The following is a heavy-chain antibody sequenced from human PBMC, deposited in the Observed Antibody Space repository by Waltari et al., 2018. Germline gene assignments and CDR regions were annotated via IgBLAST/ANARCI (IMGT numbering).Heavy chain of an antibody. CDR1: GYTLTALS. CDR2: FDPEDGET. Sequence: QVQLVQSGAEVKKPGASVKVSCTVSGYTLTALSLHWLRPAPGKGHKWMGGFDPEDGETIYAQKFQGRFTMTEDTSTDTAYMELSSLRSEDTAVYYCARFAVPTSSSRGYYYYYMDVWGKGTTVTVSS. V-gene: IGHV1-24*01. J-gene: IGHJ6*03. CDR3: ARFAVPTSSSRGYYYYYMDV. D-gene: IGHD6-13*01.